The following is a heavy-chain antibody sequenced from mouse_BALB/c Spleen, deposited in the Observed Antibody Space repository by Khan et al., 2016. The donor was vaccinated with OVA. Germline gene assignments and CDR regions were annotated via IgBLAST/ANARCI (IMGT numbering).Heavy chain of an antibody. CDR3: YFTLLVVISLVPSATTAYLQLNNLRKEDTSTDSCAGDREWCVED. V-gene: IGHV9-2-1*01. J-gene: IGHJ1*01. CDR2: LNTEPGEP. CDR1: GYTFTEYS. D-gene: IGHD3-2*02. Sequence: QLVQAGPELKKPGETVKISCKAYGYTFTEYSMHWVKQAPGKGLKWMGWLNTEPGEPTYADDYKGRFVFSLETSARTVSLQNNNPTNEDTATYSCYFTLLVVISLVPSATTAYLQLNNLRKEDTSTDSCAGDREWCVEDGGEGTTVTVSA.